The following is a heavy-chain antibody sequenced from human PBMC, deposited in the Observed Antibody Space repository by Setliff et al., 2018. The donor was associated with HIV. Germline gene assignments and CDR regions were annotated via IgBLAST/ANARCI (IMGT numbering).Heavy chain of an antibody. CDR3: ARAELTGEIDY. J-gene: IGHJ4*02. CDR1: GYTFTNYY. D-gene: IGHD3-9*01. V-gene: IGHV1-18*01. CDR2: ISGYNSANT. Sequence: ASVKVSCKTSGYTFTNYYITWVRQAPGQGLEWMGWISGYNSANTRYTPNLQGRVTMTTDTSTGTGYMELRSLRSDDTAVYICARAELTGEIDYWGQGTLVTVSS.